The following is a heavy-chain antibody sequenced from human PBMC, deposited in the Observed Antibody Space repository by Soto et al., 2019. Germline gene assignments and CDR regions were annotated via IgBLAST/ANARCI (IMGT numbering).Heavy chain of an antibody. Sequence: SETLSLTCTVSGASINSATYYWSWIRQRPGEGLEWIGFISYSGDTYHSPSLKSRLVLSVDTSKNQFSLELSFVTAADTAVYYCARGPTPFWSSYLLSYLDSLDPGTLVALSS. CDR1: GASINSATYY. J-gene: IGHJ5*01. CDR3: ARGPTPFWSSYLLSYLDS. V-gene: IGHV4-31*03. CDR2: ISYSGDT. D-gene: IGHD3-3*01.